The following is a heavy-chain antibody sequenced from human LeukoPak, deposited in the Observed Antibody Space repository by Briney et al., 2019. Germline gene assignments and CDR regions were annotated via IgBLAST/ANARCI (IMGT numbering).Heavy chain of an antibody. CDR3: ARLLAGCPGGRCRAHFDY. Sequence: SSETLSLTCSVSGDSINSNYWSWMRQPPGKGLEWIGYIYYGGSTNYNPSLKSRVSMSVDTSKNQFSLNLSSVTAADTAVYHCARLLAGCPGGRCRAHFDYWGQGTLVTVSS. D-gene: IGHD2-15*01. V-gene: IGHV4-59*01. J-gene: IGHJ4*02. CDR2: IYYGGST. CDR1: GDSINSNY.